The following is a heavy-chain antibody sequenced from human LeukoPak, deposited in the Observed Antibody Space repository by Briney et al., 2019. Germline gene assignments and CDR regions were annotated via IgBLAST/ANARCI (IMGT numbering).Heavy chain of an antibody. CDR1: SGSISSNNYY. CDR3: ARHYGSGMDYFDP. CDR2: IYTSGST. V-gene: IGHV4-61*02. Sequence: SETLSLTCTVSSGSISSNNYYWSWIRQPTGKGLEWIGRIYTSGSTNYNPSLNSRVTISVDTSKNQCSLKLTSVTAADTAVYYCARHYGSGMDYFDPWGQGTLVTVSS. D-gene: IGHD3-10*01. J-gene: IGHJ5*02.